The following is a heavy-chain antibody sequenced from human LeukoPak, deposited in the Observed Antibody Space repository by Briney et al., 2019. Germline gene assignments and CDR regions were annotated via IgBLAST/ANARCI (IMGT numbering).Heavy chain of an antibody. CDR3: ARQNFRSGYYTPYYFDY. J-gene: IGHJ4*02. CDR2: IYYSGST. V-gene: IGHV4-39*01. Sequence: PSETLSLTCTVSGGSISSSSYYWGWIRQPPGKGLEWIGSIYYSGSTYYNPSLKSRVTISVDTSKNQFSLKLSSVTAADTAVYYCARQNFRSGYYTPYYFDYWGQGTLVTVSS. D-gene: IGHD3-22*01. CDR1: GGSISSSSYY.